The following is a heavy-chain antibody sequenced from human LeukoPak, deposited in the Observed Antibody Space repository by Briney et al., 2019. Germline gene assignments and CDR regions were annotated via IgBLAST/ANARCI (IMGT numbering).Heavy chain of an antibody. J-gene: IGHJ4*02. Sequence: PGGSLRLSCAASGFTFSSYWMSWVRQAPGKGLEWVANIKQDGSEKYYVDSVKGRFTISRDNAKNSLYLQMNSLRAEDTAVYYCAKAILSMTTVIDYWGQGTLVTVSS. V-gene: IGHV3-7*03. CDR3: AKAILSMTTVIDY. CDR2: IKQDGSEK. D-gene: IGHD4-17*01. CDR1: GFTFSSYW.